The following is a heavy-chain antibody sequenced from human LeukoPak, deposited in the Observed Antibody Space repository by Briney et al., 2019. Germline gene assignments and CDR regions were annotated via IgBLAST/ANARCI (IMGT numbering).Heavy chain of an antibody. D-gene: IGHD3-10*01. CDR3: ARAGSVDFDY. J-gene: IGHJ4*02. Sequence: SETLSLTCAVYGGSFSSYYWSWIRQPPGKGLEWIGESNHSGSTKYNPSLESRVTISVDTSKKQFSLKVNSVTAADTAIYYCARAGSVDFDYWGQGTLVTVSS. V-gene: IGHV4-34*01. CDR1: GGSFSSYY. CDR2: SNHSGST.